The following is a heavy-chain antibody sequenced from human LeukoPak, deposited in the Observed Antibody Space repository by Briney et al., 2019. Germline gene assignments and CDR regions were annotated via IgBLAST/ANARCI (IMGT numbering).Heavy chain of an antibody. CDR1: GGTFSSYA. CDR3: ARLIGSSEDDAFDI. CDR2: IIPILGIA. V-gene: IGHV1-69*04. Sequence: ASVKVSCKASGGTFSSYAISWVRQAPGQGLEWMGRIIPILGIANYAQKFQGRVTITADKSTSTAYMELSSLRPEDTAVYYCARLIGSSEDDAFDIWGQGTMVTVSS. D-gene: IGHD6-25*01. J-gene: IGHJ3*02.